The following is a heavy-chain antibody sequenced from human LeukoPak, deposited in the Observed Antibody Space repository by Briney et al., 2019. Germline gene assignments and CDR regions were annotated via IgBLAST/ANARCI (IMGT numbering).Heavy chain of an antibody. CDR1: GGSISSGDYY. D-gene: IGHD3-16*02. CDR3: ARKDYDYVWGSYRYTY. V-gene: IGHV4-30-4*08. CDR2: IYYSGST. J-gene: IGHJ4*02. Sequence: SQTLSLTCTVSGGSISSGDYYWSWIRQPPGKGLEWIGYIYYSGSTYYNPSLKSRVTISVDTSKNQFSLKLSSVTAADTAVYYCARKDYDYVWGSYRYTYWGQGTLVTVSS.